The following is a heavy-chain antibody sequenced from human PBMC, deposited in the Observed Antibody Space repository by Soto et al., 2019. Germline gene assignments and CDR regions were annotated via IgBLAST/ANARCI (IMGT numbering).Heavy chain of an antibody. D-gene: IGHD6-6*01. CDR3: ARDLHISSSRYFDY. Sequence: EVQLVESGGGLVKPGGSLRLSCAASGFTFSSYSMNWVRQAPGKGLEWVSSISSSSSYIYYAASVKGRFTISRDNAKNSLYLEMNRLRAEDTFVYYCARDLHISSSRYFDYWGQGTLVTVSS. CDR1: GFTFSSYS. J-gene: IGHJ4*02. V-gene: IGHV3-21*01. CDR2: ISSSSSYI.